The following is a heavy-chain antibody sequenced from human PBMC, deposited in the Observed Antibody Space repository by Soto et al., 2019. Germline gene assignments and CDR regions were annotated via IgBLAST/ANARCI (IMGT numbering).Heavy chain of an antibody. CDR2: NIPIFGTA. Sequence: QVQLVQSGAEVKKPGSSVKVSCKASGGTFSSYAISWVRQAPGHGLEWMGGNIPIFGTANYAQKFKGRVTITADESTSTADMELSSPRSEATAVDYCARGVIAVAGDSYYGMDVLGQGTTVTVSS. D-gene: IGHD6-19*01. J-gene: IGHJ6*02. V-gene: IGHV1-69*01. CDR3: ARGVIAVAGDSYYGMDV. CDR1: GGTFSSYA.